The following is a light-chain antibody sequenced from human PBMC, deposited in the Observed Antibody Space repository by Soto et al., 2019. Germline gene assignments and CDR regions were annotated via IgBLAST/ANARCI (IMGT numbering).Light chain of an antibody. J-gene: IGKJ4*01. CDR2: DAS. CDR1: QSIYEK. Sequence: EIVMTQSPATLSVSPGERVTLSCRASQSIYEKLAWYQQKPGQTPRLVIYDASTRATGTPGSFSGSGSGTEFTLTIRSLQSEDFAVYYCQQYNRWPLTFGGGTKVDIK. CDR3: QQYNRWPLT. V-gene: IGKV3-15*01.